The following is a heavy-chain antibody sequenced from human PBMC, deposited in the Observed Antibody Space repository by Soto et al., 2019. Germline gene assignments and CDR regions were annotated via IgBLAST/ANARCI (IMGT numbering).Heavy chain of an antibody. V-gene: IGHV2-26*01. J-gene: IGHJ5*02. CDR1: GFSLSAPRMG. Sequence: GSGPTLVNPTETLTLTCSVSGFSLSAPRMGVSWIRQPPGKALEWLAHIFSDDERSYSTSLKTRLTISKDASKSQVVLSMTNMDPVDTATYYCLHIRYYGSGIYYNIRWFDPWGPGILVTVSS. CDR3: LHIRYYGSGIYYNIRWFDP. D-gene: IGHD3-10*01. CDR2: IFSDDER.